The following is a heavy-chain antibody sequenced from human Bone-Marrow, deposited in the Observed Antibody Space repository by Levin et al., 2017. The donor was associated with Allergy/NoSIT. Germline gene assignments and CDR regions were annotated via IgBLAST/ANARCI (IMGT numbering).Heavy chain of an antibody. CDR1: GFSLNTRGVR. Sequence: SGPTLVKPKQTLTLTCTFSGFSLNTRGVRMNWIRQAPGAAPEWLARIDWDDDKFYSTSLKTRLTISKDASKNQVVLTMTNMGPEDTATYYCARMFVTGDARRDCFDYWGQGALVTVSS. V-gene: IGHV2-70*04. J-gene: IGHJ4*02. CDR3: ARMFVTGDARRDCFDY. D-gene: IGHD3-10*01. CDR2: IDWDDDK.